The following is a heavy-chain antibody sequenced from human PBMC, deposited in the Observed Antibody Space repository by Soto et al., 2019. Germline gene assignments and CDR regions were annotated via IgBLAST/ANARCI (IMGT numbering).Heavy chain of an antibody. J-gene: IGHJ4*02. CDR3: ARDILSGLRGPLDY. CDR1: GYTFTSYA. V-gene: IGHV1-3*01. CDR2: INAGNGNT. D-gene: IGHD4-17*01. Sequence: VASVKVSCKASGYTFTSYAMHWVRQAPGQRLEWMGWINAGNGNTKYSQKFQGRVTITRDTSASTAYMELSSLRSEDTAVYYCARDILSGLRGPLDYWGQGTLVTVSS.